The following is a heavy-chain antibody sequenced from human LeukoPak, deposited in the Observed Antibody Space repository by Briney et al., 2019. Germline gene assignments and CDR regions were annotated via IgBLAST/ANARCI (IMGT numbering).Heavy chain of an antibody. CDR3: ANIVVVTAIP. V-gene: IGHV4-39*07. CDR2: INHSGST. Sequence: ASETLSLTCTVSGGSIRSSYYYWGWIRQPPGKGLEWIGEINHSGSTNYNPSLKSRVTISVDTSKNQFSLKLSSVTAADTAVYYCANIVVVTAIPWGQGTLVTVSS. J-gene: IGHJ5*02. CDR1: GGSIRSSYYY. D-gene: IGHD2-21*02.